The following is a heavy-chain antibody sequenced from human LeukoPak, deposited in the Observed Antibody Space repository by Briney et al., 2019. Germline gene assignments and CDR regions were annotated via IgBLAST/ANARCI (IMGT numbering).Heavy chain of an antibody. V-gene: IGHV4-38-2*02. CDR2: IYTSGST. CDR3: ARERRVGRGYSYGLFDY. Sequence: SETLSLTCTVSGYSISSGYYWGWIRQPPGKGLEWIGRIYTSGSTNYNPSLKSRVTMSVDTSKNQFSLKLSSVTAADTAVYYCARERRVGRGYSYGLFDYWGQGTLVTVSS. CDR1: GYSISSGYY. D-gene: IGHD5-18*01. J-gene: IGHJ4*02.